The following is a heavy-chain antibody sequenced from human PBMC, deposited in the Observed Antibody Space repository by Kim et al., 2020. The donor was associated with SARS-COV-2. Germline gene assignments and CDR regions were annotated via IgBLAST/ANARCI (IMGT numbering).Heavy chain of an antibody. D-gene: IGHD1-7*01. V-gene: IGHV4-34*01. CDR1: GGSFSDNY. J-gene: IGHJ1*01. CDR3: TRGNFAPRLQY. Sequence: SETLSLTCAVYGGSFSDNYYNWIRQPPGKGLEWIGEIHRSGSPKYNPSLKSRVTISLDTSNNQFSLKLTSVTAADTALYYCTRGNFAPRLQYWGQGALVT. CDR2: IHRSGSP.